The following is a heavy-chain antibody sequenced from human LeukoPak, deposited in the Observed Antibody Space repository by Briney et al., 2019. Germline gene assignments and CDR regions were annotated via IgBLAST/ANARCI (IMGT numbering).Heavy chain of an antibody. D-gene: IGHD1-1*01. J-gene: IGHJ4*02. CDR2: IYWNDDK. Sequence: SGPTLVKPTQTLTLTCTFSGLSLCTSGVGVGWIRQPPGKALEWLALIYWNDDKRYSPSLKSRLTITKDTSKNQVVLTMTNMDPVDTATYYCAHRRDLNAGYYFDYWGQGTLVTVSS. CDR3: AHRRDLNAGYYFDY. V-gene: IGHV2-5*01. CDR1: GLSLCTSGVG.